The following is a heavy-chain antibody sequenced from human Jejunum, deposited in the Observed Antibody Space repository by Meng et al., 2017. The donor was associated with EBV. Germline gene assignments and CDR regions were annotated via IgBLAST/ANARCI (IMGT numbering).Heavy chain of an antibody. CDR2: YYNSGST. CDR3: ARQGPSGRTFDY. V-gene: IGHV4-39*01. D-gene: IGHD1-26*01. CDR1: GGSISSSSYY. Sequence: LQLQESGPGLVKPSETLSLTCTVSGGSISSSSYYWGWIRQPPGKGLEWIGTYYNSGSTYYNPSLKRRVTISVDTSKNQFSLKLISVTAADTAAYYCARQGPSGRTFDYWGQGTLVTVSS. J-gene: IGHJ4*02.